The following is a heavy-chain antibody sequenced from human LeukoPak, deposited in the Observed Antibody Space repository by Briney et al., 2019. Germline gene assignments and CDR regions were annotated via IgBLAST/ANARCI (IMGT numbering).Heavy chain of an antibody. Sequence: PSETLSLTCTVSGGSISSGGHYWSWIRQHPGKGLEWTGYIYYSGSTYYNPSLKSRVTISVDTSKNQFSLKLSSVTAADTAVYYCAREKLTIVDVWGQGTTVTVSS. D-gene: IGHD3-3*01. V-gene: IGHV4-31*03. CDR3: AREKLTIVDV. CDR1: GGSISSGGHY. J-gene: IGHJ6*02. CDR2: IYYSGST.